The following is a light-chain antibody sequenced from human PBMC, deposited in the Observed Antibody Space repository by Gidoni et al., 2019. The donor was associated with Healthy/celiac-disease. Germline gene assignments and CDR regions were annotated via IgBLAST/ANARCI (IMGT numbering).Light chain of an antibody. CDR2: DAS. CDR1: QSVSSY. V-gene: IGKV3-11*01. Sequence: IVLTQSPATLSLSPGERATLSCRASQSVSSYLAWYQQKPGQAPRLLIYDASNRATGIPARFSGSGSGTDVTLTISSLEPEDFAVYYCQQRSNWRLTFGGXTKVEIK. J-gene: IGKJ4*01. CDR3: QQRSNWRLT.